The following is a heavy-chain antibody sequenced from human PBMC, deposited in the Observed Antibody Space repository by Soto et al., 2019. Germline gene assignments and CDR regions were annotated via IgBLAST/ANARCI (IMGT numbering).Heavy chain of an antibody. V-gene: IGHV1-69*02. J-gene: IGHJ4*02. CDR3: ASVTGYNGCLPADY. Sequence: QVQLMQSGAEVKKPGSSVKVSCKASGGSSFSSHTISWVRQAPGQGLEWIGRIIPILDITNYAKEFQGRGTITADKLTRTAYMELSSLRSEDTAVYYCASVTGYNGCLPADYWGQGTLVTVSS. CDR1: GGSSFSSHT. D-gene: IGHD5-12*01. CDR2: IIPILDIT.